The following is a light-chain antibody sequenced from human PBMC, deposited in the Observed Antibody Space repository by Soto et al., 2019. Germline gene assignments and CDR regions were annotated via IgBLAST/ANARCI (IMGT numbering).Light chain of an antibody. V-gene: IGLV1-40*01. CDR1: SSNIGAGYD. CDR3: QSYDNSLSGSGV. CDR2: ANS. J-gene: IGLJ1*01. Sequence: VVTQPPSVSGAPGQRVTISCTGSSSNIGAGYDVHWYQQLPGTAPKLLIYANSNRPSGVPDRFSGSKSGTSASLAITGLQAEDEADYYCQSYDNSLSGSGVFGTGTKLTVL.